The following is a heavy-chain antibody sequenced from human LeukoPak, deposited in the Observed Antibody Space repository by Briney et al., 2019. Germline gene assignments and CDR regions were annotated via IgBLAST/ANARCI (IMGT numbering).Heavy chain of an antibody. CDR3: ASVPYSSGPRLSWFDP. J-gene: IGHJ5*02. Sequence: GGSLRLSCAASGFTFSSYSVNWVRQAPGKGLEWVSSISSSSSYIYYADSVKGRFTISRDNAKNSLYLQMNSLRAEDTAVYYCASVPYSSGPRLSWFDPWGQGTLVTVSS. D-gene: IGHD6-19*01. CDR1: GFTFSSYS. CDR2: ISSSSSYI. V-gene: IGHV3-21*01.